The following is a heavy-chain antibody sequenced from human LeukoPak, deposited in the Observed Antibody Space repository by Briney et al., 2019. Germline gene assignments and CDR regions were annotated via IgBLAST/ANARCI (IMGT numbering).Heavy chain of an antibody. CDR1: GFTFSSYA. CDR3: ARCGDGLPCDFDF. CDR2: ISSIASTI. Sequence: GGSLRLSCAASGFTFSSYAMSWVRQTSGKGLEWVSSISSIASTIYYADSVKGRFTISRDNTKNSLYLQMNSLRAEDTAVYYCARCGDGLPCDFDFWGQGTLVTVSS. J-gene: IGHJ4*02. V-gene: IGHV3-48*04. D-gene: IGHD3-10*01.